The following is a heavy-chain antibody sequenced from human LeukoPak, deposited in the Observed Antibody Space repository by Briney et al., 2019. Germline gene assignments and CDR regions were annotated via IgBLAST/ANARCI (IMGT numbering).Heavy chain of an antibody. J-gene: IGHJ5*02. Sequence: ASVKVSCKASGYTFTGYYMHWVRQAPRQGLEWMGWINPNSGGTNYAQKFQGRVTMTRDTSISTAYMELSRLRSDDTAVYYCARDPRSMVRGVIGRWFDPWGQGTLVTASS. CDR1: GYTFTGYY. CDR2: INPNSGGT. V-gene: IGHV1-2*02. CDR3: ARDPRSMVRGVIGRWFDP. D-gene: IGHD3-10*01.